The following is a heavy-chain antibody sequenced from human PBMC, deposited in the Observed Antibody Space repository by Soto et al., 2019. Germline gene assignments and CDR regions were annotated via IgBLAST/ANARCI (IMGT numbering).Heavy chain of an antibody. CDR1: GYTFTSYD. D-gene: IGHD6-6*01. V-gene: IGHV1-8*01. J-gene: IGHJ5*02. CDR2: MNPNSGNT. Sequence: QVQLVQSGAEVKKPGASVKVSCKASGYTFTSYDINWVRQATGQGLEWMGWMNPNSGNTGYAQKFQGRVTMTRNTSISTAYMEVGSLRSEDTAVYYCARGVVAALYNWFDPWGQGTLVTVSS. CDR3: ARGVVAALYNWFDP.